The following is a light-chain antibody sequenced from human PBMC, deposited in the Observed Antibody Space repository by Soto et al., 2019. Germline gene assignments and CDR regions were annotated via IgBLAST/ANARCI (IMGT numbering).Light chain of an antibody. Sequence: SVLTQPPSVSAAPGQLVTIPCSGSSSNIGGNSVSWYQQLPGTSPKLLIYDDNKRPSGIPDRLSGSKSGTSATLGITVCQTGDEADYYCGSWDSSLRAYVCGTGTKITVL. CDR3: GSWDSSLRAYV. CDR1: SSNIGGNS. J-gene: IGLJ1*01. CDR2: DDN. V-gene: IGLV1-51*01.